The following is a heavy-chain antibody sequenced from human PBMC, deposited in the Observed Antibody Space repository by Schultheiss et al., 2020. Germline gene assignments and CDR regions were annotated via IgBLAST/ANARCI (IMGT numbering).Heavy chain of an antibody. D-gene: IGHD6-19*01. V-gene: IGHV4-61*02. J-gene: IGHJ6*02. CDR2: IYTSGST. CDR1: GGSISSGSYY. CDR3: ARDGRAVAGPNYGMDV. Sequence: SETLSLTCTVSGGSISSGSYYWSWIRQPAGKGLEWIGRIYTSGSTNYNPSLKSRVTISVDTSKNQFSLQLNSVTPEDTAVYYCARDGRAVAGPNYGMDVWGQGTTVTVSS.